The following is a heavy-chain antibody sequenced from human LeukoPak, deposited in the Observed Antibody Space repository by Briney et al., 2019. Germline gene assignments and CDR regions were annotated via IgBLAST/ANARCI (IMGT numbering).Heavy chain of an antibody. J-gene: IGHJ5*02. Sequence: PGGSLRLSCAASGFTFSSYWMHWVRQAPGKGLVWVSGINWNGGNTGYADSVKGRFIISRDNAKNSLYLQMNSLRAEDTALYYCARFEYSSSSGLVDPWGQGTLVTVSS. CDR3: ARFEYSSSSGLVDP. CDR1: GFTFSSYW. D-gene: IGHD6-6*01. V-gene: IGHV3-20*04. CDR2: INWNGGNT.